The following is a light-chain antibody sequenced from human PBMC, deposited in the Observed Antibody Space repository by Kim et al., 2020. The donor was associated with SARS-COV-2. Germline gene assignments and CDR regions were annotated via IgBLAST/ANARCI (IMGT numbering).Light chain of an antibody. V-gene: IGLV3-19*01. CDR1: SLRSYY. J-gene: IGLJ2*01. Sequence: SSELTQDPAVSVALGQTVRITCQGDSLRSYYASWYQRKAGQAPVVVIYGKNNRLSGIPDRFSGSTSGNTASLTITGAQAEDEAVYYCNSRDSSTNHLVFGGGTQLTVL. CDR2: GKN. CDR3: NSRDSSTNHLV.